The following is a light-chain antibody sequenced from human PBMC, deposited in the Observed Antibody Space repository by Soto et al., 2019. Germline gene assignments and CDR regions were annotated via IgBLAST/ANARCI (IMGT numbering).Light chain of an antibody. CDR3: QQDNNWPLT. J-gene: IGKJ1*01. CDR2: GAS. V-gene: IGKV3-15*01. CDR1: QSVSSN. Sequence: EIVMTQSPATPSVSPGERATLSCRASQSVSSNLAWYQQKPGQAPRLLIYGASTRATGIPARFSGSGSGTEFTFTISSLQSEDFAVYYCQQDNNWPLTFGQGTKVEIK.